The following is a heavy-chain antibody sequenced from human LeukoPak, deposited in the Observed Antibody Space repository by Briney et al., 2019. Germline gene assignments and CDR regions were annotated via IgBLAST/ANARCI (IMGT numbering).Heavy chain of an antibody. J-gene: IGHJ4*02. D-gene: IGHD1-7*01. Sequence: SETLSLTCAVYGGSFSGYYWSWIRQPPGKGLEWIGEINHSGSTNYNPSLKSRVTISVDTSKNQFSLKLSYVTAADTAVYYCARGRETGTTFSVGEGQSRRNGQDDYWGQGTLVTVSS. CDR3: ARGRETGTTFSVGEGQSRRNGQDDY. CDR1: GGSFSGYY. V-gene: IGHV4-34*01. CDR2: INHSGST.